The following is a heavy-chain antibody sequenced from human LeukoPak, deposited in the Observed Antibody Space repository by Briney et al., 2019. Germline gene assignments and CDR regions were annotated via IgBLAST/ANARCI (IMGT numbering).Heavy chain of an antibody. J-gene: IGHJ4*02. CDR2: IYSDNT. CDR1: GFTVSSNS. D-gene: IGHD4/OR15-4a*01. Sequence: GGSLRLSCTVSGFTVSSNSMSWVRQAPGKGLEWVSFIYSDNTHYSDSVKGRFTISRDNSKNTLYLQMNSLRAEDTAVYYCARRAGAYSHPYDYWGQGTLVTVSS. V-gene: IGHV3-53*01. CDR3: ARRAGAYSHPYDY.